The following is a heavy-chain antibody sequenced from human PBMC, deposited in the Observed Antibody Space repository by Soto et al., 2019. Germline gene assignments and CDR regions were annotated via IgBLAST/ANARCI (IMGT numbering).Heavy chain of an antibody. CDR1: GGSISSGGYS. D-gene: IGHD3-22*01. CDR3: ARGSYYYDSRGYYHY. CDR2: IYHSGST. Sequence: SETLSLTCAVSGGSISSGGYSWSWIRQPPGKGLEWIGYIYHSGSTYYNPSLKSRVTISVDRSKNQFSLKLSSVTAADTAVYYCARGSYYYDSRGYYHYWGQGTLVTVSS. V-gene: IGHV4-30-2*01. J-gene: IGHJ4*02.